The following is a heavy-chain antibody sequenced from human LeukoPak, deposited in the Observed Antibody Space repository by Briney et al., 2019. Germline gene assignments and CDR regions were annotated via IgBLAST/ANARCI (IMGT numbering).Heavy chain of an antibody. CDR3: ARVTSSGWFDY. CDR2: INHSVST. D-gene: IGHD6-19*01. Sequence: PSETLSLTCAVYCGSFSGYYWSWIRQPPGKGLEWIGEINHSVSTYSTPSLKSRVTISVDTSKNKLSLKLSSVTAADTAVYYCARVTSSGWFDYWGQGTLVTVSS. V-gene: IGHV4-34*01. CDR1: CGSFSGYY. J-gene: IGHJ4*02.